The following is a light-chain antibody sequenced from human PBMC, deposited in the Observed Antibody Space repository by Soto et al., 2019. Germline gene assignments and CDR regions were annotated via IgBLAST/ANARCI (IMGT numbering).Light chain of an antibody. CDR2: WAS. Sequence: SVRAQTPCALAVAMGARATINCKSSQSVLYSSNNKNYLAWYQRKPGQPPKLLIYWASTRESGVPDRFSGSGSGTDFTLTISSLQPDDVAVYYCQHYYSSSEAFGQGTKVDIK. CDR3: QHYYSSSEA. V-gene: IGKV4-1*01. J-gene: IGKJ1*01. CDR1: QSVLYSSNNKNY.